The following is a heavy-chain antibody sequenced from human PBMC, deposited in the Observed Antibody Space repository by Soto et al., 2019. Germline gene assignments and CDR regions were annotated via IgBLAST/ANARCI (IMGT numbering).Heavy chain of an antibody. D-gene: IGHD3-10*01. J-gene: IGHJ4*02. CDR2: INHSGST. V-gene: IGHV4-34*01. CDR1: GGSFSGYY. CDR3: ARGRWRGSASLDY. Sequence: SETLSLTCAVYGGSFSGYYWSWIRQPPGKGLEWIGEINHSGSTNYNPSLKSRVTISVDTSKNQFSLKLSSVTAADTAVYYCARGRWRGSASLDYRGQGTLVTVSS.